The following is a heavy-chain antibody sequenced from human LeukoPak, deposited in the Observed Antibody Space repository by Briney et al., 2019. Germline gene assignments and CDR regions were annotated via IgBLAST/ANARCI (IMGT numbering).Heavy chain of an antibody. V-gene: IGHV4-34*01. D-gene: IGHD6-25*01. CDR2: INHSGTT. J-gene: IGHJ4*02. CDR1: GGSFSGYY. Sequence: SETLSLTCAVYGGSFSGYYWSWIRQPPGKGLEWIGEINHSGTTNYNPSLKSRVTISVDTSKNPFSLKLSSVTAADTAVYYCARAGRLPFDYWGQGTLVTVSS. CDR3: ARAGRLPFDY.